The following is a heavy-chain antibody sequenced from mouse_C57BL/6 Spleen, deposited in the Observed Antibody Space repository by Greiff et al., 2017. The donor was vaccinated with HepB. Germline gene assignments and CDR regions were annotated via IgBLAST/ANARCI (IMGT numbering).Heavy chain of an antibody. J-gene: IGHJ2*01. CDR1: GYTFTDYY. CDR2: INPYNGGT. CDR3: AKGFLYYFDY. D-gene: IGHD6-2*01. Sequence: VQLQQSGPVLVKPGASVKMSCKASGYTFTDYYMNWVKQSHGKSLEWIGVINPYNGGTSYNQKFKGKATLTVDKSSSTAYMELNSLTSEDSAVYYCAKGFLYYFDYWGQGTTLTVSS. V-gene: IGHV1-19*01.